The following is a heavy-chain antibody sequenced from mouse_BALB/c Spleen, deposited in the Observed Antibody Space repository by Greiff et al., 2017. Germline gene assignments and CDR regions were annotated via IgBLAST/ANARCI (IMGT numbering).Heavy chain of an antibody. J-gene: IGHJ2*01. CDR3: ARGGYYDYFDY. Sequence: QVQLKESGAELVRPGSSVKISCKASGYAFSSYWMNWVKQRPGQGLEWIGQIYPGDGDTNYNGKFKGKATLTADKSSSTAYMQLSSLTSEDSAVYFCARGGYYDYFDYWGQGTTLTVSS. V-gene: IGHV1-80*01. CDR2: IYPGDGDT. D-gene: IGHD2-3*01. CDR1: GYAFSSYW.